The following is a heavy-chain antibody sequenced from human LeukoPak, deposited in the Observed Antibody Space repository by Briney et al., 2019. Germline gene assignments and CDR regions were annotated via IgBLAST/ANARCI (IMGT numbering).Heavy chain of an antibody. V-gene: IGHV3-30-3*01. D-gene: IGHD6-13*01. Sequence: GGSLRLSCAASGFTFSSYAMHWVRQAPGKGLEWVAVISYDGSNKYYADSVKGRFTISRDNSKNTLYLQMNSLRAEDTAVYYCARPSRAAAGIGMDVWGQGTTVTASS. CDR1: GFTFSSYA. J-gene: IGHJ6*02. CDR3: ARPSRAAAGIGMDV. CDR2: ISYDGSNK.